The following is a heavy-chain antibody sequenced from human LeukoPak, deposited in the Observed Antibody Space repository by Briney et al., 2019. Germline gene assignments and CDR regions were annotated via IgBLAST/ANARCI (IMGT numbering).Heavy chain of an antibody. CDR1: GYTFTSYD. Sequence: ASVKVSCKASGYTFTSYDINWVRQATGQGLAWMGWMNPNSGNTGYAQKFQGRVTMTRNTSISTAYMELSSLRSEDTAVYYCARPLSFYGSGSYDYWGQGTLVTVSS. D-gene: IGHD3-10*01. V-gene: IGHV1-8*01. CDR2: MNPNSGNT. J-gene: IGHJ4*02. CDR3: ARPLSFYGSGSYDY.